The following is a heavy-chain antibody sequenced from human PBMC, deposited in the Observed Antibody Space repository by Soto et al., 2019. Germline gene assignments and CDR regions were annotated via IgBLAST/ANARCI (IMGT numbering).Heavy chain of an antibody. Sequence: GGSLRLSCAASGFTFSSYSMNWVRQAPGKGLEWVSSISSSSSYIYYADSVKGRFTISRDNAKNSLYLQMNSLRAEDTAVYYCARDTDYYGSGSYYKGPTDAFDIWGQGTMVTVSS. CDR1: GFTFSSYS. CDR3: ARDTDYYGSGSYYKGPTDAFDI. D-gene: IGHD3-10*01. CDR2: ISSSSSYI. J-gene: IGHJ3*02. V-gene: IGHV3-21*01.